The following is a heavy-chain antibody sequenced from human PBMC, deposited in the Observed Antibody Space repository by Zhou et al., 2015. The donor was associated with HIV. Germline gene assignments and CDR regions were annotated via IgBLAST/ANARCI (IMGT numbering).Heavy chain of an antibody. D-gene: IGHD3-3*01. CDR2: IIPIFGTA. V-gene: IGHV1-69*01. CDR3: AGPRSFWSGYYPSRHYYYYYMDV. Sequence: QVQLVQSGAEVKKPGSSVKVSCKASGGTFSSYAISWVRQAPGQGLEWMGGIIPIFGTANYAQKFQGRVTITADESTSTAYMELSSLRSEDTAVYYCAGPRSFWSGYYPSRHYYYYYMDVWGKGTTVTVSS. J-gene: IGHJ6*03. CDR1: GGTFSSYA.